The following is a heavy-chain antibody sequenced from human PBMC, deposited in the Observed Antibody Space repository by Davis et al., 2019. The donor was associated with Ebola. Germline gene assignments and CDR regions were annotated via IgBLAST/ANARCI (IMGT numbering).Heavy chain of an antibody. CDR1: GFSLTTNRVA. D-gene: IGHD6-6*01. J-gene: IGHJ4*02. V-gene: IGHV2-5*01. CDR2: IYWNDDK. Sequence: SGPTLVKPTQTLTLTCTFSGFSLTTNRVAVGWIRQPPGKALEWLALIYWNDDKRYNPSLKSRLTITKDTSKNQVVLVMTNMDPVDTATYYCAHKRDSGSLFDYWGQGTLVTVSS. CDR3: AHKRDSGSLFDY.